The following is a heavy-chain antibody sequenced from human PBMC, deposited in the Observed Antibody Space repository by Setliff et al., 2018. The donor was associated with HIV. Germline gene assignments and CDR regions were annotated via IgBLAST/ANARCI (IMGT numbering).Heavy chain of an antibody. Sequence: SETLSLTCTVSGGSMSRFYWTWIRQPPGKGLEWIGFVYSTGSINYSPSFRGRLTISLDTSENQFSLHLTSVTAADTAVYHCARAEGDAYNSLPYLDSWGPGALVTVSS. J-gene: IGHJ4*02. CDR3: ARAEGDAYNSLPYLDS. D-gene: IGHD1-1*01. V-gene: IGHV4-59*01. CDR1: GGSMSRFY. CDR2: VYSTGSI.